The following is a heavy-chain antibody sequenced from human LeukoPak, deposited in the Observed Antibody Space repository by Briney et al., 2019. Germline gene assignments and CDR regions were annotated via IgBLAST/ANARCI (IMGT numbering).Heavy chain of an antibody. CDR1: GGSISSPNW. D-gene: IGHD3-22*01. V-gene: IGHV4-4*02. J-gene: IGHJ4*02. CDR2: IYYSGNT. CDR3: ARYYDPFYDSSGYYDY. Sequence: SETLSLTCAVSGGSISSPNWWSWVRQPPGKGLEWIGEIYYSGNTNYNPSLRSRLTISLDRSKNQFSLKLSSVTAADTAVYYCARYYDPFYDSSGYYDYWGQGTLVTVSS.